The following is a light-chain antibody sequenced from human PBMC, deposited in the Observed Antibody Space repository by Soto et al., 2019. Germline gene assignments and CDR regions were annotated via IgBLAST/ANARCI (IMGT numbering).Light chain of an antibody. CDR2: EVS. V-gene: IGLV2-14*01. CDR1: SSDVGAHNF. CDR3: CSLTTSHTYV. J-gene: IGLJ1*01. Sequence: QSVLTQPASVSGSPGQAITISCSGSSSDVGAHNFVSWYQHHPGKAPKLMIYEVSNRPSGVSNRFSGSKSGNTASLTISGLQAEDEADYYCCSLTTSHTYVFGSGTKVTVL.